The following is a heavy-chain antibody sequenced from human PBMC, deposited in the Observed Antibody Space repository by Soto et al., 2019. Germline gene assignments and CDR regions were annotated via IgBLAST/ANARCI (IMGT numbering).Heavy chain of an antibody. J-gene: IGHJ6*02. D-gene: IGHD3-10*01. V-gene: IGHV3-23*01. Sequence: GGSLRLSCTVSGFTFSSFAMSWVRQAPGKGLEWVSAISGSGGSTYYADSVKGRFTISRDNSKNTLYLQMNTLRAEDTAVYHCAKDRRGSGSPDYYGMDVWGQGTTVTVSS. CDR2: ISGSGGST. CDR1: GFTFSSFA. CDR3: AKDRRGSGSPDYYGMDV.